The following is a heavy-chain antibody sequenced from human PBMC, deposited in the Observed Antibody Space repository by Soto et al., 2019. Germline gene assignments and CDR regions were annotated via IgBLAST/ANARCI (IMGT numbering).Heavy chain of an antibody. CDR3: ASSYGSGYPAFDY. V-gene: IGHV1-69*02. CDR1: GDTFNFYS. CDR2: VNPIVSMS. Sequence: QVQLVQSGAEVKRPGSSVKVSCKASGDTFNFYSINWVRQAPGLGLEWMGRVNPIVSMSNYAQKFQGRVPMTADKSTSTAYMELSSLRSEDTAIYYCASSYGSGYPAFDYWGQGALVTVSS. J-gene: IGHJ4*02. D-gene: IGHD3-10*01.